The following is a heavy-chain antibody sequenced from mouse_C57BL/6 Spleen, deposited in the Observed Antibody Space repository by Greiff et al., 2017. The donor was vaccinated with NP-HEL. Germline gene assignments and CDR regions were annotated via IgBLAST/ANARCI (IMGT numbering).Heavy chain of an antibody. CDR1: GFSLTSYG. CDR3: CRRENWEWGLFAY. D-gene: IGHD4-1*01. Sequence: QVQLKESGPGLVAPSQSLSITCTVSGFSLTSYGVHWVRQPPGKGLEWLVVIWSDGSTTYNSALKSRLSISKDHSKSQVFLKMNSLQNDDTGLELWCRRENWEWGLFAYRGQGTLVNGSA. V-gene: IGHV2-6*03. J-gene: IGHJ3*01. CDR2: IWSDGST.